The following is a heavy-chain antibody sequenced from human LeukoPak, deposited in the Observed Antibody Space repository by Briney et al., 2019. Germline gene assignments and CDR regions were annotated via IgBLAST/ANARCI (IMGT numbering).Heavy chain of an antibody. CDR1: GGTFSSYT. V-gene: IGHV1-69*02. J-gene: IGHJ4*02. D-gene: IGHD3-22*01. CDR3: ARAPYYYDSSGYYAIDY. Sequence: SVKVCCKASGGTFSSYTISWVRQAPGQGLEWMGRIIPILGIANYAQKFQGRVTITADKSTSTAYMELSSLRSEDTAVYYCARAPYYYDSSGYYAIDYWGQGTLVTVSS. CDR2: IIPILGIA.